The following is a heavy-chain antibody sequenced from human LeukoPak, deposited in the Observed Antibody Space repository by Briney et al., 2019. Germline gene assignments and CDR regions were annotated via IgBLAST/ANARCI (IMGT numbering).Heavy chain of an antibody. CDR1: GLSFSSYA. V-gene: IGHV3-21*01. CDR2: ITSSSSGI. J-gene: IGHJ4*02. CDR3: AGGGQSGTFYLPY. D-gene: IGHD1-26*01. Sequence: GALRLTCAASGLSFSSYAMNWVRQAPGKGLEWVSSITSSSSGIYYADSVKGRFTISRDNAKNSLYLQMDSLRAEDTAVYYCAGGGQSGTFYLPYWGQGTLVTVSS.